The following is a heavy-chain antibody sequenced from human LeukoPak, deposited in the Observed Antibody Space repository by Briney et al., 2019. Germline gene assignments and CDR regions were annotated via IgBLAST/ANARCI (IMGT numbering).Heavy chain of an antibody. CDR3: ARVYDSSGSNNWFDP. CDR2: INPNSGGT. Sequence: ASVKVSCKASGYTFTGYYMHWVRQAPGQGLEWMGWINPNSGGTNYAQKFQGRVTMTRDTSISTAYMEPSRLRSDDTAVYYCARVYDSSGSNNWFDPWGQGTLVTVSS. CDR1: GYTFTGYY. V-gene: IGHV1-2*02. D-gene: IGHD3-22*01. J-gene: IGHJ5*02.